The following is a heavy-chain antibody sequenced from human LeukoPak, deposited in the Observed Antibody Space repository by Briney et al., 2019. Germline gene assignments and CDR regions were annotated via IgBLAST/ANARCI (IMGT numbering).Heavy chain of an antibody. CDR1: GFTFSSYG. D-gene: IGHD3-3*01. J-gene: IGHJ4*02. V-gene: IGHV3-30*02. CDR2: VRSDGSNK. Sequence: GGSLRLSCVASGFTFSSYGMHWVRQAPGKGLEWVSFVRSDGSNKDYADSVKDRFTISRDNSKNTLYLQMNSLRAEDTAVYYCASLSSSYYDFWSGSSKNFDYWGQGTLVTVSS. CDR3: ASLSSSYYDFWSGSSKNFDY.